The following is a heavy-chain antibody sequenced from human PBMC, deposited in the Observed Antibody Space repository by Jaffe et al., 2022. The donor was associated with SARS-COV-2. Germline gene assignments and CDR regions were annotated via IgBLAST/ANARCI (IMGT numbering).Heavy chain of an antibody. Sequence: QVQLVQSGAEVKKPGASVKVSCKASGYTFTSYAMHWVRQAPGQRLEWMGWINAGNGNTKYSQKFQGRVTITRDTSASTAYMELSSLRSEDTAVYYCARDLGRGAVAGTGGYWGQGTLVTVSS. CDR3: ARDLGRGAVAGTGGY. CDR2: INAGNGNT. CDR1: GYTFTSYA. D-gene: IGHD6-19*01. J-gene: IGHJ4*02. V-gene: IGHV1-3*01.